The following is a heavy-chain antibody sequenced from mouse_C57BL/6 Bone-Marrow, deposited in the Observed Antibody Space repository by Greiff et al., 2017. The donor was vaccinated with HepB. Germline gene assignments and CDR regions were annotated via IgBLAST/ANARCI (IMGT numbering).Heavy chain of an antibody. Sequence: VQLQESGPELVKPGASVKISCKASGYSFTDYYMNWVKQSNGKSLEWIGVINPNYGSTSYNQKFKGKATLTVDKSSSTAYMHLNSLTSEDSAVYYCASPYYYGSGGGYFDDWGTGTTVTVSS. D-gene: IGHD1-1*01. J-gene: IGHJ1*03. V-gene: IGHV1-39*01. CDR3: ASPYYYGSGGGYFDD. CDR2: INPNYGST. CDR1: GYSFTDYY.